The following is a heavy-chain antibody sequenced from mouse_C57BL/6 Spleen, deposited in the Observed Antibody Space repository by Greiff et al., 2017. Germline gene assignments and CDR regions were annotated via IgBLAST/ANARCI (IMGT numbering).Heavy chain of an antibody. J-gene: IGHJ3*01. D-gene: IGHD3-2*02. Sequence: EVQGVESGGGLVKPGGSLKLSCAASGFTFSDYGMHWVRQAPEKGLEWVAYISSGSSTIYYAGTVKGRFTISRDNAKNTLFLQMTSLRSEDTAMYYCARTLDSSGPAWFAYWGQGTLVTVSA. CDR3: ARTLDSSGPAWFAY. V-gene: IGHV5-17*01. CDR1: GFTFSDYG. CDR2: ISSGSSTI.